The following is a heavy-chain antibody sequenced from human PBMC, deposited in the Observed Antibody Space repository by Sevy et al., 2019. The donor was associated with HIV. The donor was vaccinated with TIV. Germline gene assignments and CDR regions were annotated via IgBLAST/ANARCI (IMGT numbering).Heavy chain of an antibody. CDR3: ARDGGYCSSTSCYRNWFDP. V-gene: IGHV1-46*01. D-gene: IGHD2-2*02. CDR2: INPSGGST. J-gene: IGHJ5*02. CDR1: GYTFTSYY. Sequence: ASVKVSCKASGYTFTSYYMHWVRQASGQGLEWMGIINPSGGSTSYAQKFQGRVTMTRDTSTSTVYMELSSLRSEDTAVYYCARDGGYCSSTSCYRNWFDPWGQGTLVTVSS.